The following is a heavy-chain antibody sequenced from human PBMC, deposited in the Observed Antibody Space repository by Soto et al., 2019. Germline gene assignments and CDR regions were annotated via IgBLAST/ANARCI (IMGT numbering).Heavy chain of an antibody. Sequence: GGSVKVSCKASGYTFTSYYMHWVRQAPGQGLEWMGIINPSGGSTSYAQKFQGRVTMTRDTSTSTVYMELSSLRSEDTAVYYCARDTGGAMVTSYYYYGRDVWGQGTTVTVSS. CDR2: INPSGGST. J-gene: IGHJ6*02. CDR3: ARDTGGAMVTSYYYYGRDV. V-gene: IGHV1-46*01. CDR1: GYTFTSYY. D-gene: IGHD5-18*01.